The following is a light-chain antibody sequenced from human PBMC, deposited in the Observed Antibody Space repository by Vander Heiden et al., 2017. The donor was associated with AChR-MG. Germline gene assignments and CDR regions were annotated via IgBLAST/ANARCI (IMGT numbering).Light chain of an antibody. J-gene: IGLJ2*01. Sequence: QAVVTQEPSLTVSPGGTVTLTCGSSTGAVTTGHHPYWFQQKPGQVPRTLMSEAYNRNSRTPARFSASLLGGKAELTLSGAQPEDEAYDFCSLVYSGMGVLGGGTKLTV. V-gene: IGLV7-46*01. CDR1: TGAVTTGHH. CDR3: SLVYSGMGV. CDR2: EAY.